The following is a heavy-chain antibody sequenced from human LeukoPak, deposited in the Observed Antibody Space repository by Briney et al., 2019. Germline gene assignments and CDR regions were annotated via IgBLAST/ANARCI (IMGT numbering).Heavy chain of an antibody. Sequence: GGSLRLSCAASGFTFSTYAMSWVRQAPGKGLEWVSGISGSGGSTYYADSVKGRFTISRDNSKNTLYLQMNSLRAEDTALYYCARSVTYYDFDGSFWGQGTLVTVSS. J-gene: IGHJ4*02. CDR2: ISGSGGST. V-gene: IGHV3-23*01. CDR3: ARSVTYYDFDGSF. D-gene: IGHD3-3*01. CDR1: GFTFSTYA.